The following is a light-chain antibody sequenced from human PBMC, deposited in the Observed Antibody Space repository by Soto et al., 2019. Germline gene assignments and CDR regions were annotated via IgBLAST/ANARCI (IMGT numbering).Light chain of an antibody. CDR1: QSVSSY. CDR2: DAS. CDR3: QQRGNWPAIT. V-gene: IGKV3-11*01. J-gene: IGKJ5*01. Sequence: EIVLTQSPATLSLSPGERATLSCRASQSVSSYLAWYQQKPGQAPRLLIYDASNRATGIPARFSGSGSGTDFTLTISSLEPEDFAVYYCQQRGNWPAITVGQGTRLEIK.